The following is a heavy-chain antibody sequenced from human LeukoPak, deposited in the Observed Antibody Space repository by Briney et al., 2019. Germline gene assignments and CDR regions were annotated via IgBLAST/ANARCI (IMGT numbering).Heavy chain of an antibody. CDR1: GFTFSSYW. D-gene: IGHD3-22*01. Sequence: GGSLRLSCAASGFTFSSYWMSWVRQAPGKGLEWVANIKQDGSEKYYVDSVKGRFTISRDNAKNSLYLQMSSLRAEDTAVYYCARDTYDSSGYYAHLDYWGQGTLVTVSS. CDR3: ARDTYDSSGYYAHLDY. J-gene: IGHJ4*02. V-gene: IGHV3-7*01. CDR2: IKQDGSEK.